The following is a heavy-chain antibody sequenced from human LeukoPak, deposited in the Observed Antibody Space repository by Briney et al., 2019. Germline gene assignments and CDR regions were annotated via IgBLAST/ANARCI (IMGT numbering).Heavy chain of an antibody. V-gene: IGHV3-66*01. CDR3: AKDLFDRPGYYPPSPPHN. D-gene: IGHD3-16*01. Sequence: GGSLRLSCAASGFTVSSNYMTWVRQAPGKGLEWVSLIYSGGSTYYADSVKGRFTISRDNSKNTLYLQMNSLRAEDTAVYYCAKDLFDRPGYYPPSPPHNWARGTLVTVSS. CDR2: IYSGGST. CDR1: GFTVSSNY. J-gene: IGHJ4*02.